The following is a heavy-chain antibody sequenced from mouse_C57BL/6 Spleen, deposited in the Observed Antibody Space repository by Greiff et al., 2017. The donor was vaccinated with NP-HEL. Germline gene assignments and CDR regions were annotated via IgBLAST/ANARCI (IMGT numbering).Heavy chain of an antibody. CDR3: ARNVYYSNPYYAMDY. CDR1: GFSLTSYG. Sequence: VQRVESGPGLVQPSQSLSITCTVSGFSLTSYGVHWVRQSPGKGLEWLGVIWSGGSTDYNAAFISRLSISKDNSKSQVFFKMNSLQADDTAIYYCARNVYYSNPYYAMDYWGQGTSVTVSS. D-gene: IGHD2-5*01. J-gene: IGHJ4*01. CDR2: IWSGGST. V-gene: IGHV2-2*01.